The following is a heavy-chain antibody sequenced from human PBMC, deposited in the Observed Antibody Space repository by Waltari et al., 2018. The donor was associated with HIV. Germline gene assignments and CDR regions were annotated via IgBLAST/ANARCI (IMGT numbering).Heavy chain of an antibody. J-gene: IGHJ5*02. V-gene: IGHV4-61*02. Sequence: VQLRPSGPGLVVPSQTLSLMCYGTNGSTSSGRYSWNSVRRTAVTGLEWDGRIHSSGRATYNPTLKSRSAMIVDTARNVGSLEVFSVSAADTGVYYCASERAFGPEYGSGWTRDWSMGGWFDPWGQGILVVVSS. CDR3: ASERAFGPEYGSGWTRDWSMGGWFDP. CDR2: IHSSGRA. D-gene: IGHD6-19*01. CDR1: NGSTSSGRYS.